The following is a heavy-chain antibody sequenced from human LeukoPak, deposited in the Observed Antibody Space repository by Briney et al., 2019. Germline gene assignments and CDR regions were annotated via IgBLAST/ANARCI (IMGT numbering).Heavy chain of an antibody. CDR1: GGSISSYY. CDR2: IYTSGST. J-gene: IGHJ5*02. CDR3: ARDRSDNYYGSGSYYDNWFDP. D-gene: IGHD3-10*01. V-gene: IGHV4-4*07. Sequence: SETLPLTCTVSGGSISSYYWSWIRQPAGKGLEWIGRIYTSGSTNYNPSLKSRVTMSVDTSKNQFSLKLSSVTAADTAVYYCARDRSDNYYGSGSYYDNWFDPWGQGTLVTVSS.